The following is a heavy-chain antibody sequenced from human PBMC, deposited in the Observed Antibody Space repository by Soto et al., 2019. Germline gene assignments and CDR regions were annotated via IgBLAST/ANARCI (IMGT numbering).Heavy chain of an antibody. Sequence: EVQLVESGGGLVKTGGSLRLSCAASGFTFSSHSMNWVRQAPGKGLELVSSISSSGSYIYYADSLRRRFAISRDNAENSLYMQMNSLRAEDKAVDYCASIPGGPPLRYFDYWGQGPLVTVSS. CDR2: ISSSGSYI. J-gene: IGHJ4*02. CDR1: GFTFSSHS. D-gene: IGHD3-10*01. V-gene: IGHV3-21*01. CDR3: ASIPGGPPLRYFDY.